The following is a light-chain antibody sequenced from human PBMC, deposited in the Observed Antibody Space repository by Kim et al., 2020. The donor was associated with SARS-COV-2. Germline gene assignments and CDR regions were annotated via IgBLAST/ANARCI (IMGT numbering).Light chain of an antibody. CDR2: KDS. Sequence: SYELTQPPSVSVSPGQTARITCSGDALPKQYAYWYQQKPGQAPVLVIYKDSERPSGIPERFSGSSSGTTVTLTIGGVQAEDGADYYCQSADSSGTIRVFG. V-gene: IGLV3-25*03. J-gene: IGLJ2*01. CDR1: ALPKQY. CDR3: QSADSSGTIRV.